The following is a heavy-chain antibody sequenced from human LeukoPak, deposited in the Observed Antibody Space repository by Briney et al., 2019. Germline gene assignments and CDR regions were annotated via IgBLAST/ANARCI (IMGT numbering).Heavy chain of an antibody. CDR1: GFTFSSYG. D-gene: IGHD6-19*01. CDR2: ISYDGSNK. J-gene: IGHJ4*02. Sequence: QPGRSLRLSCAASGFTFSSYGMHWVRQAPGKGLEWVAVISYDGSNKYYTDSVKGRFTISRDNSKNTLYLQMNSLRAEDTAVYYCAKPVSSGWTGYFDYWGQGTLVTVSS. CDR3: AKPVSSGWTGYFDY. V-gene: IGHV3-30*18.